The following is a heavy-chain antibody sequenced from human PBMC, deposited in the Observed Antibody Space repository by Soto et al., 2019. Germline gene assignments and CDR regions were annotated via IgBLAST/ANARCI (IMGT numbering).Heavy chain of an antibody. CDR2: IYHSGST. J-gene: IGHJ4*02. V-gene: IGHV4-4*02. D-gene: IGHD3-10*01. CDR3: ARRWGEGRVDY. Sequence: QVQLQESGPGLVKPSGTLSLTCAVSGGSISSSNWWSWVRQPPGKGLEWIGEIYHSGSTNYNPSLKIRVTISVDKARNQFSLKLSSVTAADTAVYYCARRWGEGRVDYWGQGTLVTVSS. CDR1: GGSISSSNW.